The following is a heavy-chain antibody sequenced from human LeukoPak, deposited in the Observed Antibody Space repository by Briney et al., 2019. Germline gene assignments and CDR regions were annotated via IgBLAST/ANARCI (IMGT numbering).Heavy chain of an antibody. Sequence: GGSLRLSCAASGLTFSSYAMRWVRQAPGKGLEYVSAIGSNGGSTYYANSVKGRFTISRDNSKNTLYLQMNSLRAEDTAVYYCARLPGGHFDYWGQGTLVTVSS. D-gene: IGHD3-16*01. J-gene: IGHJ4*02. V-gene: IGHV3-64*01. CDR3: ARLPGGHFDY. CDR2: IGSNGGST. CDR1: GLTFSSYA.